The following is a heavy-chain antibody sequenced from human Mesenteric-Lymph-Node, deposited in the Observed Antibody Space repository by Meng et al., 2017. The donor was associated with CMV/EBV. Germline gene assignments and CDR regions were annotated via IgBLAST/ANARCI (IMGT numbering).Heavy chain of an antibody. V-gene: IGHV3-30-3*01. J-gene: IGHJ4*02. CDR2: ISPDGTNV. D-gene: IGHD2-21*01. CDR3: ASPCGGDCYV. CDR1: GFTFSNYA. Sequence: GESLKISCAASGFTFSNYAMHWVRQAPGKGLEWLAIISPDGTNVQYADSVKGRFTISRDNSRNTLFLQMNSLRADDTAVHYCASPCGGDCYVWGQGTLVTVSS.